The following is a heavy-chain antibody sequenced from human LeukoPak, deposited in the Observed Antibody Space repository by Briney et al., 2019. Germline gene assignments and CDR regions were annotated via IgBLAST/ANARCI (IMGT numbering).Heavy chain of an antibody. D-gene: IGHD2/OR15-2a*01. CDR2: ISYDGSNK. CDR3: ARDWFHAIDY. V-gene: IGHV3-30*03. Sequence: GGSLRLSCTASEFTFSSYGMHWVRQAPGKGLEWVAVISYDGSNKYYADSVKGRFTISRDNAKNTLYLQMNSLRAEDTAVYYCARDWFHAIDYWGQGTLVTVSS. CDR1: EFTFSSYG. J-gene: IGHJ4*02.